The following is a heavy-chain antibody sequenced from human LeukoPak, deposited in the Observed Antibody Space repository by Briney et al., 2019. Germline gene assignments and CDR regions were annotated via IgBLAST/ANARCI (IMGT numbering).Heavy chain of an antibody. CDR2: ISYDGSNK. CDR1: GFTFSSYG. J-gene: IGHJ4*02. CDR3: ARGDRYFDY. Sequence: GGSLRLSCAASGFTFSSYGMHWVRQAPGKGLEWVAVISYDGSNKYYADSVKGRFTISRDNSENTLYLQMNSLRAEDTAVYYCARGDRYFDYWGQGTLVTVSS. D-gene: IGHD2-15*01. V-gene: IGHV3-30*03.